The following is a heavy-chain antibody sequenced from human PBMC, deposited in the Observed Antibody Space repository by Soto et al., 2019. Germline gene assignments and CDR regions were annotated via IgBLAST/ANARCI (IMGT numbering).Heavy chain of an antibody. V-gene: IGHV4-31*11. CDR2: IYYSGST. CDR1: GGSISSGGYY. Sequence: PSETLSLTCAVSGGSISSGGYYWSWIRQHPGKGLEWIGYIYYSGSTYYNPSLKSRVTISVDTSKNQFSLKLSSVTAADTAVYYCARVAAAGALYFDYWGQGTLVTVSS. J-gene: IGHJ4*02. CDR3: ARVAAAGALYFDY. D-gene: IGHD6-13*01.